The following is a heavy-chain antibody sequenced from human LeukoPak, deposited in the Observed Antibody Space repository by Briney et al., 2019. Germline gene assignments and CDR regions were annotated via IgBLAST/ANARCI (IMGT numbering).Heavy chain of an antibody. CDR1: GGSISSSSYY. J-gene: IGHJ6*03. CDR3: ARQGTDSYGYRRYYYYMDV. CDR2: IYYSGST. V-gene: IGHV4-39*01. Sequence: PSETLSLTCTVSGGSISSSSYYWGWIRQPPGKGLEWIGSIYYSGSTYYNPSLKSRVTISVDTSKNQFSLKLSSVTAADTAVYYCARQGTDSYGYRRYYYYMDVWGKGTTVTVSS. D-gene: IGHD5-18*01.